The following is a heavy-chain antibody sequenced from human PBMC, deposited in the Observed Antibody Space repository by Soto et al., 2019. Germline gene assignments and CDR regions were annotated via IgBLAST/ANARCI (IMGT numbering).Heavy chain of an antibody. V-gene: IGHV3-23*01. CDR3: AKETSGDWGYMDV. Sequence: GGSLRLSCAASGFPFGENAMSWVRQAPGKGLEWVSGISDSGATTYYADSVRGRFTISRDNSKNTLYLQMKSLRAEDSASYYCAKETSGDWGYMDVWGRGTTVTVSS. CDR1: GFPFGENA. J-gene: IGHJ6*03. CDR2: ISDSGATT. D-gene: IGHD2-21*02.